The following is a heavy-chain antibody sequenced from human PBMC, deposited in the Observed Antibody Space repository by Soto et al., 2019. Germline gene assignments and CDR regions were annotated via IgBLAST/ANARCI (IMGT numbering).Heavy chain of an antibody. V-gene: IGHV4-59*01. CDR3: ARLNSSGWGRLGAFDI. D-gene: IGHD6-19*01. Sequence: QVQLQESGPGLVKPSETLSLTCTVSGGSIISYSLSWIRQPPGKALVWIGYSFYSGSTDYNPSVTGPVTKNVVKYTTPCSQKISYVTAADTAVYYCARLNSSGWGRLGAFDIWGQGPMVTVSS. CDR2: SFYSGST. J-gene: IGHJ3*02. CDR1: GGSIISYS.